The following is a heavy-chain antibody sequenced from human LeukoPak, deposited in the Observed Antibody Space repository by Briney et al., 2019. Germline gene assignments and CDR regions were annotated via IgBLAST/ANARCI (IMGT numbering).Heavy chain of an antibody. D-gene: IGHD3-9*01. CDR2: ITSSGDST. J-gene: IGHJ4*02. CDR3: VKEYFGFAFDY. CDR1: GFAFSSYA. Sequence: PGGSLRLSCAASGFAFSSYAMSWVRQAPGKWLEWVSDITSSGDSTYCADSVKGRFTTSRDNPKNTLYLQMNSPRAEDTAIYYCVKEYFGFAFDYWGQGTVVTVSS. V-gene: IGHV3-23*01.